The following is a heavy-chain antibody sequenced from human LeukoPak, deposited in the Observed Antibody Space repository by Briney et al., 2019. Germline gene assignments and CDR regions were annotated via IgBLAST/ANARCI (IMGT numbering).Heavy chain of an antibody. CDR1: GGFNY. J-gene: IGHJ4*02. V-gene: IGHV4-59*12. D-gene: IGHD3-3*01. Sequence: SETLSLTCTVSGGFNYWSWIRQPPGKGLEWIGYIHYSGSPNYNPALRSRVTISVDASKNQFSLNLTSVTAADTAVYYCAREGRVVTLDYWGQGTLVTVSS. CDR2: IHYSGSP. CDR3: AREGRVVTLDY.